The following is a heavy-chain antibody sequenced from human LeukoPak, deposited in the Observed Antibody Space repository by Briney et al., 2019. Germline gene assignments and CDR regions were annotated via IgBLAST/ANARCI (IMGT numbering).Heavy chain of an antibody. D-gene: IGHD3-9*01. CDR3: ARRYYDILTGRLHYYFDY. V-gene: IGHV5-51*01. J-gene: IGHJ4*02. CDR2: IYPGDSDT. Sequence: GESLKISCKGSGYIFTSYWIGWVRQMPGKGLEWMGIIYPGDSDTRYSPSFQGHVTISADKSISTSHLQWSSLKASDTAMYYCARRYYDILTGRLHYYFDYWGQGTLVTVSS. CDR1: GYIFTSYW.